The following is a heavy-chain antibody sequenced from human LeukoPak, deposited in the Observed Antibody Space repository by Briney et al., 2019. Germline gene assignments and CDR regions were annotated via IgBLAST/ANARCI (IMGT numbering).Heavy chain of an antibody. CDR3: ARLGNYDFWSGYYY. D-gene: IGHD3-3*01. V-gene: IGHV1-2*02. J-gene: IGHJ4*02. Sequence: ASVKVSCKASGYTFTGYYMHWVRQAPGQGLEWMGWTNPNSGGTNYAQKFQGRVTMTRDTSISTAYMELSRLRSDDTAVYYCARLGNYDFWSGYYYWGQGTLVTVSS. CDR2: TNPNSGGT. CDR1: GYTFTGYY.